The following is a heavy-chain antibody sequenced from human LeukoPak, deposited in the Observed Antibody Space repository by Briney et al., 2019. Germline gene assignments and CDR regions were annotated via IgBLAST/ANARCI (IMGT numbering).Heavy chain of an antibody. V-gene: IGHV4-4*07. CDR1: GGSISSYY. D-gene: IGHD6-13*01. Sequence: SETLSLTCTVSGGSISSYYWSWIRQPAGKGLEWIGRIYTSGSTNYNPSLKSRVTISVDKSKNQFSLKLSSVTAADTAVYYCARSAAAGYYYYYYMDVWGKGTTVTVSS. CDR2: IYTSGST. CDR3: ARSAAAGYYYYYYMDV. J-gene: IGHJ6*03.